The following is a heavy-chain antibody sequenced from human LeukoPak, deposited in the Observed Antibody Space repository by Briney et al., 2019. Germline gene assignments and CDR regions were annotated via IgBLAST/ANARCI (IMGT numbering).Heavy chain of an antibody. CDR2: IYYSGST. Sequence: PSETLCLTCTVSGGSINSYYWSWIRQPPGKGLEWVGYIYYSGSTSYNPSLKSRVTISVDTSKNQFSLKLNSVTAADTAVYYCARRKNSAWSTDAFDIWGQGTMVTVSS. CDR3: ARRKNSAWSTDAFDI. CDR1: GGSINSYY. V-gene: IGHV4-59*08. J-gene: IGHJ3*02. D-gene: IGHD6-19*01.